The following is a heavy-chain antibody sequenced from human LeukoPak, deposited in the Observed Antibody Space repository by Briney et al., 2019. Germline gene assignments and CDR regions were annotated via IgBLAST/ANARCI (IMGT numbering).Heavy chain of an antibody. CDR1: GFTFSSYW. J-gene: IGHJ6*03. D-gene: IGHD3-9*01. Sequence: GGSLRLSCAASGFTFSSYWMSWVRQAPGKGLERVANIKQDGSEKYYVDSVKGRFTISRDNAKNSLYLQMNSLRAEDTAVYYCARLGRYFDWLHYYYYYMDVWGKGTTVTISS. V-gene: IGHV3-7*01. CDR3: ARLGRYFDWLHYYYYYMDV. CDR2: IKQDGSEK.